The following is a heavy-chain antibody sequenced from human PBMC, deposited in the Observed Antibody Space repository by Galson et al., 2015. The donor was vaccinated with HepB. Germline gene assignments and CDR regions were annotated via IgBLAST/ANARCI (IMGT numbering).Heavy chain of an antibody. Sequence: SLRLSCAASGFTFSSYWMHWVRQAPGKGLVWVSRINSDGSSTSYADSVKGRFTISRDNAKNSLYLQMNSLRAEDTAVYYCASLLSGSSNSKPFDIWGQGTMVTVSS. CDR1: GFTFSSYW. CDR2: INSDGSST. CDR3: ASLLSGSSNSKPFDI. V-gene: IGHV3-74*01. D-gene: IGHD1-26*01. J-gene: IGHJ3*02.